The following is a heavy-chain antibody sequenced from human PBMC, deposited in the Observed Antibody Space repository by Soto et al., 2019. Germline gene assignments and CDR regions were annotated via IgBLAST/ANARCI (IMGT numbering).Heavy chain of an antibody. D-gene: IGHD3-3*01. CDR1: GGSISNYY. J-gene: IGHJ4*02. CDR3: ARGGQDFWSGPFDY. CDR2: IDTSGST. V-gene: IGHV4-4*07. Sequence: GTLSLTSTVSGGSISNYYCNWIRQPAGKGLEWIGRIDTSGSTNYNPSLKNRVTMSVDTSKQEFSLKLSSVTAADTALYYCARGGQDFWSGPFDYWGRGALVTVSS.